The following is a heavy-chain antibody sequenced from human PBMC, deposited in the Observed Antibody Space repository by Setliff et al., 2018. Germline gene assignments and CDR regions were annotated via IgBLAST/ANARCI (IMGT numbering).Heavy chain of an antibody. CDR3: ARGSEFYYGSGTIDS. Sequence: SETLSLPCSVSGVSIGRYSRGWIRQPPGKGLEWIAMISYGWNTYYNPSLKIRVTISFNTAKNPISLKLSSVTPADAAVYYCARGSEFYYGSGTIDSWGPGTLVTVSS. CDR1: GVSIGRYS. D-gene: IGHD3-10*01. J-gene: IGHJ4*02. V-gene: IGHV4-59*01. CDR2: ISYGWNT.